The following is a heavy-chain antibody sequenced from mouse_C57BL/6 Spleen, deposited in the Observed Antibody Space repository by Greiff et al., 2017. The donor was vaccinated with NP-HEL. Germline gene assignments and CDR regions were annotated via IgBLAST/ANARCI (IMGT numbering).Heavy chain of an antibody. CDR1: GYAFSSSW. CDR3: ARGMDDGYCFFDY. V-gene: IGHV1-82*01. Sequence: VKLQQSGPELVKPGASVKISCKASGYAFSSSWMNWVKQRPGKGLEWIGRIYPGDGDTNYNGKFKGKATLTADKSSSTAYMQLSSLTSEDSAVYFCARGMDDGYCFFDYWGQGTTLTVSS. D-gene: IGHD2-3*01. J-gene: IGHJ2*01. CDR2: IYPGDGDT.